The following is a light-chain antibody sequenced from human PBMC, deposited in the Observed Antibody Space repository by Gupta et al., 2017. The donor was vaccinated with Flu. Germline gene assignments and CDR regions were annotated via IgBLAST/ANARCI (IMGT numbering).Light chain of an antibody. CDR1: SSDVGTYIL. CDR3: CSYAGGGTWV. J-gene: IGLJ3*02. CDR2: DVS. V-gene: IGLV2-23*02. Sequence: SITISFTGSSSDVGTYILVSWYQQFPGKAPKVIIHDVSNRPPGVSSRVSGSKSGNTASLTISGLQAEDEADYYCCSYAGGGTWVFGGGTKVSVL.